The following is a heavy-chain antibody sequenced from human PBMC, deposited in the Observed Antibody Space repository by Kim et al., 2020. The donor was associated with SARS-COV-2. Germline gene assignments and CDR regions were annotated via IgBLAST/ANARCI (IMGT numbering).Heavy chain of an antibody. V-gene: IGHV3-43*01. Sequence: VKSRFTIRRDNSKNSLYLPMNSLRTEDTALYYCAKLDDYRDYVVFQAFDIWGQGTMVTVSS. CDR3: AKLDDYRDYVVFQAFDI. J-gene: IGHJ3*02. D-gene: IGHD4-17*01.